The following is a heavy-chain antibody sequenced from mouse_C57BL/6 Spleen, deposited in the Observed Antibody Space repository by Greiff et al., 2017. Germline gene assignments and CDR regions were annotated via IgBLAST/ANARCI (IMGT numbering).Heavy chain of an antibody. CDR3: ARGHYGSSYGFAY. V-gene: IGHV1-53*01. CDR1: GYTFTSYW. J-gene: IGHJ3*01. D-gene: IGHD1-1*01. CDR2: INPSNGGT. Sequence: QVQLQQPGTELVKPGASVKLSCKASGYTFTSYWMHWVKQRPGQGLEWIGNINPSNGGTNYNEKFKSKATLTVDKSSSTAYMQLSSLASEDSAVYYGARGHYGSSYGFAYWGQGTLVTVSA.